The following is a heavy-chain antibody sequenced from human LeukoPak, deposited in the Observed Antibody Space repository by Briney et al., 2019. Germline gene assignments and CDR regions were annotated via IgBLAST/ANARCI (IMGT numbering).Heavy chain of an antibody. CDR1: GGFISSGGYY. Sequence: SETLSLTCTVSGGFISSGGYYWSWIRQHPGEGLEWIGYIYYSGSTYYKPSFKSRVTISVDTSKDQFSLKLSSVTAADTALYYCARARRGAFGGVSYFDYWGQGTLVTVSS. CDR2: IYYSGST. J-gene: IGHJ4*02. D-gene: IGHD3-16*01. CDR3: ARARRGAFGGVSYFDY. V-gene: IGHV4-61*08.